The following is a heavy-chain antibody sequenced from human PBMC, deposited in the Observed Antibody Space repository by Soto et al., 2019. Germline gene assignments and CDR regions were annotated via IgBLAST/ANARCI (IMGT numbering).Heavy chain of an antibody. CDR2: IRGSGGST. V-gene: IGHV3-23*01. Sequence: EVQLLESGGGLVQPGGSLRLSCAASGFTFSSYAMSGVRQAPGKGLEWVSSIRGSGGSTYYADSVKGRFTISRDNSKNTLYVQMNSLRAEDTAVYYCAKDFVGVRADAFDIWGQGTMVTVSS. CDR1: GFTFSSYA. D-gene: IGHD1-26*01. J-gene: IGHJ3*02. CDR3: AKDFVGVRADAFDI.